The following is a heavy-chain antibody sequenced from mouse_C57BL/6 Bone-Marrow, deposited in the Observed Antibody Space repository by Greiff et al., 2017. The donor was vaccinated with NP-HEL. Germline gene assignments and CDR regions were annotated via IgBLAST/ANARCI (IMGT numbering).Heavy chain of an antibody. CDR2: INPNNGGT. CDR1: GYTFTDYY. CDR3: ASIYYYGSGDY. D-gene: IGHD1-1*01. V-gene: IGHV1-26*01. Sequence: VQLQQSGPELVKPGASVKLSCKASGYTFTDYYMNWVKQSHGKSLEWIGDINPNNGGTSYNQKFKGKATLTVDKSSSTAYMELRSLTSEDSAVYYCASIYYYGSGDYWGQGTTLTVSS. J-gene: IGHJ2*01.